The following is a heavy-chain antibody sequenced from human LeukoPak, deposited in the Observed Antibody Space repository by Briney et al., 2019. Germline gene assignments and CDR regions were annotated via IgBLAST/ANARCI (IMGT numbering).Heavy chain of an antibody. V-gene: IGHV1-18*01. Sequence: GASVKVSCKASGYTFTSYCISWVRQAPGQGLEWMGWISAYNGNTNYAQKLQVRVTMTTDQSTHTTHMELRRLRSDDTAVYYCARDFNGYSGSYYLLGFDFDYWGQGTLVTVSS. J-gene: IGHJ4*02. CDR2: ISAYNGNT. CDR1: GYTFTSYC. CDR3: ARDFNGYSGSYYLLGFDFDY. D-gene: IGHD1-26*01.